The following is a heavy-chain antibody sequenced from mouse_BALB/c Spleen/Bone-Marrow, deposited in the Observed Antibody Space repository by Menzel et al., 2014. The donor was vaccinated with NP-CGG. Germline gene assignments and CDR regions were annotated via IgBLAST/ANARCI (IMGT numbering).Heavy chain of an antibody. CDR3: AREGYYGNYDYAMDY. CDR1: GYTFTSYR. J-gene: IGHJ4*01. CDR2: IDPYDSET. V-gene: IGHV1-52*01. D-gene: IGHD2-1*01. Sequence: VKLQESRAELVRPGASVKLSCKASGYTFTSYRMNWVKQRPEQGLEWIGRIDPYDSETHYNQKFKDKAILTVDKSSSTAYMQLSSLTSEDSAVYYCAREGYYGNYDYAMDYWGQGTSVTVSS.